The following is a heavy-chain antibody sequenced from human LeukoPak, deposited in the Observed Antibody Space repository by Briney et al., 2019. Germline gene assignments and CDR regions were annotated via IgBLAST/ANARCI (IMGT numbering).Heavy chain of an antibody. Sequence: GGSLRLSCAASGFTFSSYTMHWVRQAPGKGLEWVAIISYDGSNKYYADSVKGRFTISRDNSKNTLYLQMNSLRAEDTAVYYCAKSLVVPAAIPPFDYWGQGTLVTVSS. CDR1: GFTFSSYT. CDR2: ISYDGSNK. CDR3: AKSLVVPAAIPPFDY. D-gene: IGHD2-2*01. V-gene: IGHV3-30-3*02. J-gene: IGHJ4*02.